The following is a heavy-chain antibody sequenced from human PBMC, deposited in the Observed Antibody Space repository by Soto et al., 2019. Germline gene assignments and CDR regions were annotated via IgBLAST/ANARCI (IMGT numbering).Heavy chain of an antibody. CDR3: ARAPQYGSAGYYYNF. D-gene: IGHD3-10*01. J-gene: IGHJ4*02. V-gene: IGHV1-46*01. CDR1: GYTFSNYY. CDR2: INPSGGGT. Sequence: QVHLVQSGAEVKRPGVSVKVSCKASGYTFSNYYMHWVRQVPGHGLEWMGIINPSGGGTTYAQRFRGRITVTRDTSTSTVYMELSRLRSDDTAIYFCARAPQYGSAGYYYNFWGQGTLVTVSS.